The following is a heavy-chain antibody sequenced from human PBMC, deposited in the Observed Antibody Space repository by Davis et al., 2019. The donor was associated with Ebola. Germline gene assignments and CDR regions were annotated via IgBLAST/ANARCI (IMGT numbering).Heavy chain of an antibody. CDR3: AGGRSSSWFK. V-gene: IGHV1-18*01. J-gene: IGHJ4*02. D-gene: IGHD6-13*01. CDR1: GYTFTNYD. Sequence: ASVKVSCKASGYTFTNYDINWVRQATGQGLEWMGRISAYNGNTNYAQKLQGRVTMTTDTSTSTAYMELSSLRSEDTAVYYCAGGRSSSWFKWGQGTLVTVSS. CDR2: ISAYNGNT.